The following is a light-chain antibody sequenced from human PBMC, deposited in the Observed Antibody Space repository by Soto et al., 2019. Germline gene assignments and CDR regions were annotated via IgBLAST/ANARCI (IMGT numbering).Light chain of an antibody. CDR3: QQYYSTPGT. V-gene: IGKV4-1*01. CDR2: WAS. Sequence: DIVMTQSPDSLAVSLGERATINCKSSQSVLYSSNNKNYLAWYQQKPGQPPKLLIYWASTRESGVTDRFSGSGSGTDFTLTISSLQAEDVAVYDCQQYYSTPGTFGQGTKVEIK. CDR1: QSVLYSSNNKNY. J-gene: IGKJ1*01.